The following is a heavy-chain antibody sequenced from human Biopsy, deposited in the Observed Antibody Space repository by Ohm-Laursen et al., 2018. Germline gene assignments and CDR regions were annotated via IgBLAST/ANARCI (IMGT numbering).Heavy chain of an antibody. J-gene: IGHJ6*02. CDR2: IWYDGSNK. CDR3: APHSEGGGVGV. CDR1: GFTFSSYG. Sequence: SLRLSCTASGFTFSSYGIHWVRQAPGKGLEWVAVIWYDGSNKYSADSVKGRFSISRDNSKNTLFLQMNSLRAEDTAIYYCAPHSEGGGVGVWGQGTTVTVAS. V-gene: IGHV3-33*01.